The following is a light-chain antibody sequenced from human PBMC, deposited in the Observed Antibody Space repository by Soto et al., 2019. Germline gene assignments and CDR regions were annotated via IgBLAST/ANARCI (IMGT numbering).Light chain of an antibody. CDR1: QSINSW. J-gene: IGKJ4*01. V-gene: IGKV1-5*01. CDR2: DAS. CDR3: QQANSFPLT. Sequence: DIQMTQSPSTLSASVGDRVTITCRASQSINSWLAWYQQKPGKAPQILIYDASTLKSGVPSRFSASGSGTEFTLIISSLQPEDIATYYCQQANSFPLTFGGGTKVDIK.